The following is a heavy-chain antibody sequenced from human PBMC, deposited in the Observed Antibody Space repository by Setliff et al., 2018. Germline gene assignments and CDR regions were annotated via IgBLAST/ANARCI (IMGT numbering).Heavy chain of an antibody. Sequence: SETLSLTCAVSGYSISNGFYWGWIRQSPVKGLGWIGSLFDGGSAYYSPSLKSRAPISLDASKNQFALKLTSATAADTAVYYCARDPHYDPTYSLPGHAFDFWGQGIMVTVSS. CDR2: LFDGGSA. J-gene: IGHJ3*01. D-gene: IGHD3-22*01. V-gene: IGHV4-38-2*02. CDR1: GYSISNGFY. CDR3: ARDPHYDPTYSLPGHAFDF.